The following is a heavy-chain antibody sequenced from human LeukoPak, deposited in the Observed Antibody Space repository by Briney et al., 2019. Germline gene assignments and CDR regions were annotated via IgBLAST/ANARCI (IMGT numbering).Heavy chain of an antibody. V-gene: IGHV1-2*02. CDR2: INPNSGGT. CDR1: GYTFTGYY. CDR3: ARDPVVDCGGDCYPFDY. Sequence: ASVKVSCKASGYTFTGYYMHWVRQAPGQGPEWMGWINPNSGGTNYAQKFQGRVTMTRDTSISTAYMELSRLRSDDTAVYYCARDPVVDCGGDCYPFDYWGQGTLVTVSS. D-gene: IGHD2-21*02. J-gene: IGHJ4*02.